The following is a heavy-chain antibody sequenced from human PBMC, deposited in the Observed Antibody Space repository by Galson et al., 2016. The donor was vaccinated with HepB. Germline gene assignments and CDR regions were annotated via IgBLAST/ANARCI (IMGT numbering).Heavy chain of an antibody. CDR2: ISSSSSYI. J-gene: IGHJ6*02. CDR3: ARDGYYDSSGYYYDDYYYGMDV. Sequence: SLRLSCAASGFTFSSYSMNWARQAPGKGLEWVSSISSSSSYIYYADSVKGRFTISRDNAKNSLYLQMNSLRAEDTAVYYCARDGYYDSSGYYYDDYYYGMDVWGQGTTVTVSS. CDR1: GFTFSSYS. D-gene: IGHD3-22*01. V-gene: IGHV3-21*01.